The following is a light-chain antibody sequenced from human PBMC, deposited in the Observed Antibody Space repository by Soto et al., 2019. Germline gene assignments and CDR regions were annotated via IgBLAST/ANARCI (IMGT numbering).Light chain of an antibody. CDR2: DAS. J-gene: IGKJ5*01. V-gene: IGKV1-5*01. CDR1: KDISTW. CDR3: QHRV. Sequence: IKVTQSPSTLSPSLGDRVTISCRASKDISTWLAWYQQRPGQAPHLLIYDASRLQSGVPSRVTGSGSGTEFTLPVSSLQPEDFATYYCQHRVFGPGTRLEIK.